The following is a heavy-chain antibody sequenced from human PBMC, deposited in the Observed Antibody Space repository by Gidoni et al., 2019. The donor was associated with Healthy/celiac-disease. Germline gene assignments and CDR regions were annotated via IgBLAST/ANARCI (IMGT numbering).Heavy chain of an antibody. CDR1: GGSFSGYY. V-gene: IGHV4-34*01. Sequence: QVQLQQWGAGLLKPSETLSLTCAAYGGSFSGYYWSWIRQPPGKGLEWIGEINHSGSTNYNPSLKSRVTISVDTSKNQFSLKLSSVTAADTAVYYCARGLKQYYYYYYGMDVWGQGTTVTVSS. CDR3: ARGLKQYYYYYYGMDV. CDR2: INHSGST. J-gene: IGHJ6*02.